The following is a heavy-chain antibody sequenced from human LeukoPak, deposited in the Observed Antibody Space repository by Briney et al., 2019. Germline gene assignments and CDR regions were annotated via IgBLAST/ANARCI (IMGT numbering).Heavy chain of an antibody. CDR1: GGTFSSYA. D-gene: IGHD2-2*02. CDR3: ASEWGYCSSTSCYTYFDY. CDR2: IIPIFGTA. J-gene: IGHJ4*02. Sequence: SVKVSCKASGGTFSSYAISWVRQAPGQGLEWMGRIIPIFGTANYAQKFQGRVTITTDESTSTAYMELSSLRSEDTAVYYCASEWGYCSSTSCYTYFDYWGQGTLVTVSS. V-gene: IGHV1-69*05.